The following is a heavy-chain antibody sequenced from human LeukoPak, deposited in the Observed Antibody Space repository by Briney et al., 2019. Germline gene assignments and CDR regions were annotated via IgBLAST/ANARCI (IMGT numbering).Heavy chain of an antibody. J-gene: IGHJ5*02. D-gene: IGHD3-10*01. CDR2: INPNSGGT. V-gene: IGHV1-2*02. CDR3: ARDRRSDYYGSGSYFNWFDP. Sequence: ASVKVSCKASGYTFTGYYMHWVRQAPGQGLEWMGWINPNSGGTNYAQKFQGRVTMTRGTSISTAYMELSRLRSDDTAVYYCARDRRSDYYGSGSYFNWFDPWGQGTLVTVSS. CDR1: GYTFTGYY.